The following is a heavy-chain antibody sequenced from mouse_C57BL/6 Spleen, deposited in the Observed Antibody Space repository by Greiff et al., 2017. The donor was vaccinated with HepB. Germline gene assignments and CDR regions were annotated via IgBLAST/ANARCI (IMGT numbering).Heavy chain of an antibody. CDR3: AYSSSYAYAMDY. D-gene: IGHD1-1*01. Sequence: QVQLQQSGAELVKPGASVKMSCKASGYTFTSYWITWVKQRPGQGLEWIGDIYPGSGSTNYNEKFKSKATLTVDTSSSTAYMQLSSLTSEDSAVYYCAYSSSYAYAMDYWGQGTSVTVSS. J-gene: IGHJ4*01. V-gene: IGHV1-55*01. CDR2: IYPGSGST. CDR1: GYTFTSYW.